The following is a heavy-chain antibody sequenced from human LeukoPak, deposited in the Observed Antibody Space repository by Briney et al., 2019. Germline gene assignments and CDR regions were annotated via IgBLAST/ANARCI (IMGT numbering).Heavy chain of an antibody. CDR1: GFTFSSYG. CDR3: ARDYFRTEYSSSYDY. CDR2: ISSSSSYI. D-gene: IGHD6-6*01. Sequence: GGSLRLSCAASGFTFSSYGMNWVRQAPGKGLEWVSSISSSSSYIYYADSVKGRFTISRDNAKNSLYLQMNSLRAEDAAVYYCARDYFRTEYSSSYDYWGQGTLVTVSS. J-gene: IGHJ4*02. V-gene: IGHV3-21*01.